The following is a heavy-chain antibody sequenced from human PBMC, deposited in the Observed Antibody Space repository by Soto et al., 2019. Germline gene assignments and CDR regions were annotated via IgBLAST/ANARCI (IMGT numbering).Heavy chain of an antibody. V-gene: IGHV3-20*01. D-gene: IGHD6-6*01. J-gene: IGHJ4*02. CDR3: ARDVTSKYSSLGGFDY. CDR1: GFTFDDYG. CDR2: INWNGGST. Sequence: EVQLVESGGGVVRPGGSLRLSCAASGFTFDDYGMSWVRQAPGKGLEWVSGINWNGGSTGYADSVKGRFTISRDNAKNSLYLQMNSLRAEDTALYHCARDVTSKYSSLGGFDYWGQGTLVTVSS.